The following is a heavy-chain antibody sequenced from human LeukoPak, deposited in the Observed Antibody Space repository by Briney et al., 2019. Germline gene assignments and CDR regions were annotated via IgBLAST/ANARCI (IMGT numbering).Heavy chain of an antibody. J-gene: IGHJ4*02. CDR2: ISYDGSNK. D-gene: IGHD2-15*01. V-gene: IGHV3-30*18. Sequence: GGSLRLSCAASGFTFSSYGMHWVHQAPGKGLEWVAVISYDGSNKYYADSVKGRFTISRDNSKNTLYLQMNNLRADDTAVYYCAKARYDGEVMIAATDYWGQGTLVTVSS. CDR1: GFTFSSYG. CDR3: AKARYDGEVMIAATDY.